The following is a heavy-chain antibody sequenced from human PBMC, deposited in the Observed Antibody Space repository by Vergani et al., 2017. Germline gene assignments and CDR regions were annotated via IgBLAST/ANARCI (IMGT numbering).Heavy chain of an antibody. CDR3: VTHSAVVDN. Sequence: EVKGGKSGAEVRKPGESLKISCKTSGYYFATTWIGWVRQTPGKGLEWMGLIWPDDSDTRYSPSFQGQVAISADKSITTAYLQWASLKASDTAIYYCVTHSAVVDNWGQGTLITVSS. J-gene: IGHJ4*02. CDR2: IWPDDSDT. D-gene: IGHD4-23*01. V-gene: IGHV5-51*03. CDR1: GYYFATTW.